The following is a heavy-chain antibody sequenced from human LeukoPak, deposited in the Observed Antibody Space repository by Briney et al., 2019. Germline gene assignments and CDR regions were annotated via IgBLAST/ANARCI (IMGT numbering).Heavy chain of an antibody. CDR1: GGTFSSYA. Sequence: SVKVSCKASGGTFSSYAISWVRQAPGQGLEWMGGIIPIFGTANYAQKFQGRVTITADESTSTAYMELSSLRSDDTAVYYCARGYYDILTGYYNYAFDIWGQGTMVTVSS. V-gene: IGHV1-69*13. J-gene: IGHJ3*02. CDR2: IIPIFGTA. D-gene: IGHD3-9*01. CDR3: ARGYYDILTGYYNYAFDI.